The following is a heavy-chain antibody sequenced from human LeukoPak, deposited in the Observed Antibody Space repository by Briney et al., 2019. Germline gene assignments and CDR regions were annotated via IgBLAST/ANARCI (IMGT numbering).Heavy chain of an antibody. Sequence: GGSLRLSCAASGFTFSSYSMNWVRQAPGKGLEWVSFISSSGSTMYFADSVKGRFTISRDNAKNSLYLQMSSLRAEDTAVYYCVRDAMSSGGAFDIWGQGTMVIVSS. D-gene: IGHD3-10*01. CDR2: ISSSGSTM. V-gene: IGHV3-48*01. CDR3: VRDAMSSGGAFDI. J-gene: IGHJ3*02. CDR1: GFTFSSYS.